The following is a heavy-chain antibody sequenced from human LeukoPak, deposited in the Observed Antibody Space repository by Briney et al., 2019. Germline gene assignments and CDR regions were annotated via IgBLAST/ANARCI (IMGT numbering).Heavy chain of an antibody. V-gene: IGHV4-38-2*01. CDR1: DSSIRSAYY. CDR2: IYHSGST. CDR3: ARHSETIVGSVDS. Sequence: SETLSLTCAVSDSSIRSAYYWGWIRQPPGKGLEWIGSIYHSGSTYYKPSLQSRVTISLETSKNQFSLKLISVTAADTVVYYCARHSETIVGSVDSWGQGILVTVSS. D-gene: IGHD3-3*01. J-gene: IGHJ4*02.